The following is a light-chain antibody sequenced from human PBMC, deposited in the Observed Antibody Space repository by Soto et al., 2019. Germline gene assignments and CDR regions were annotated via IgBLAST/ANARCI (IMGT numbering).Light chain of an antibody. CDR3: QQRSIRPVT. CDR1: QSVNNY. J-gene: IGKJ1*01. Sequence: EIVLTQSPATLSVPPGETATLSCRASQSVNNYLAWYQQKPGQAPRLLMYDPSNRATGIPARFSGSGSGTDFTLTISSLEPEDFAVYHCQQRSIRPVTFGQGTKVEIK. CDR2: DPS. V-gene: IGKV3-11*01.